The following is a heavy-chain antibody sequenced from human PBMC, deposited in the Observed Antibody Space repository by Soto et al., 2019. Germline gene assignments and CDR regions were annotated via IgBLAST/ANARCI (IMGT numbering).Heavy chain of an antibody. CDR1: GFTFSSYG. J-gene: IGHJ4*02. Sequence: GGSLRLSCAASGFTFSSYGMHWVRQAPGKGLEWVAVISYDGSNKYYADSVKGRFTISRDNSKNTLYLQMNSLRAGDTAVYYCASTSGYDAYYFDYWGQGTLVTSPQ. CDR2: ISYDGSNK. D-gene: IGHD5-12*01. CDR3: ASTSGYDAYYFDY. V-gene: IGHV3-30*03.